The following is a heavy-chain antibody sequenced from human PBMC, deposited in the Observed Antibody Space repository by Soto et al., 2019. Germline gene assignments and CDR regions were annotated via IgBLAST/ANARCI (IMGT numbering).Heavy chain of an antibody. J-gene: IGHJ6*02. D-gene: IGHD1-7*01. CDR2: TYYRSKWYN. V-gene: IGHV6-1*01. CDR3: ARATGTTNYYYYGMDV. Sequence: SQTLSLTCAISGDSVSSNSAAWNWIGQSPSRGLEWLGRTYYRSKWYNDYAVSVKSRITINPDASKNQFSLQLNSVTPEDTAVYYCARATGTTNYYYYGMDVWGQGTTVTVSS. CDR1: GDSVSSNSAA.